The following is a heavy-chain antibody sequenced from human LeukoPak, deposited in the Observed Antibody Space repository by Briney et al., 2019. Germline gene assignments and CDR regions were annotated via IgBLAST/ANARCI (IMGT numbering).Heavy chain of an antibody. D-gene: IGHD3-22*01. V-gene: IGHV4-30-2*01. J-gene: IGHJ4*02. CDR1: GGSISSGGYY. CDR2: IYHSGST. Sequence: SETLSLTCTVSGGSISSGGYYWSWIRQPPGKGLEWIGYIYHSGSTYYNPSLKSRVTISVDRSKNQFSLKLSSVTAADTAVYYCAREAYYYDSSGYRGDYWGQGTLVTVSS. CDR3: AREAYYYDSSGYRGDY.